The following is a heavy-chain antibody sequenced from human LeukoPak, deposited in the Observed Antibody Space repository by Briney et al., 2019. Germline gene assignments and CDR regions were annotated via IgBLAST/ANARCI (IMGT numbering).Heavy chain of an antibody. CDR1: GYSFSAYY. D-gene: IGHD3-22*01. CDR3: ARWRSGDYYDF. J-gene: IGHJ4*02. V-gene: IGHV1-2*02. Sequence: ALVKVSCKATGYSFSAYYVHWVRQAPGQGLEWMGLISPNSGDTNYAQKFQGRVTMTRDTSISTAYMELNRLRSDDTAVYHCARWRSGDYYDFWGQGTLVTVSS. CDR2: ISPNSGDT.